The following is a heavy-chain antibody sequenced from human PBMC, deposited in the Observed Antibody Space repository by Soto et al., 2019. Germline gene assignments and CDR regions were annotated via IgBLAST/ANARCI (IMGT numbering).Heavy chain of an antibody. V-gene: IGHV1-8*02. Sequence: ASVKVSCKASGYTFTNNGVNGVRQATGRGLEWMGWMNPRTGETGYTEKFQGRLAMTRDTSITTAYMELTSLTSEDTAVYYCTRAGDSGAWISNWGQVILITVCS. J-gene: IGHJ1*01. CDR2: MNPRTGET. D-gene: IGHD7-27*01. CDR1: GYTFTNNG. CDR3: TRAGDSGAWISN.